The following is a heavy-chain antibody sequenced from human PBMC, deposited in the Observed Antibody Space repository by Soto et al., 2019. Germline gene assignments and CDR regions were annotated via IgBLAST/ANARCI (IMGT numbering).Heavy chain of an antibody. CDR1: GGTFSSYV. V-gene: IGHV1-69*02. D-gene: IGHD3-10*01. CDR2: IIPMFGIT. J-gene: IGHJ4*02. Sequence: QVQLVQSGAEVKKPGSSMKVSCKASGGTFSSYVFSWVRQAPGQGLEWMGRIIPMFGITNYAQKFEGRAXXXXXXXXXXXXXXXXXXXXXXXXIYYCARDRALNNAALVMAYWGQGTLVTVSS. CDR3: ARDRALNNAALVMAY.